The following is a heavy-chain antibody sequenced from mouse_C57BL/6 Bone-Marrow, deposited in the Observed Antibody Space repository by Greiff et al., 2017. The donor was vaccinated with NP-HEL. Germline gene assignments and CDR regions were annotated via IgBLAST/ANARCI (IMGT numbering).Heavy chain of an antibody. D-gene: IGHD2-3*01. CDR2: ISYDGSN. Sequence: EVQLQESGPGLVKPSQSLSLTCSVTGYSITCGYYWNWIRQFPGNKLEWMGYISYDGSNNYNPSLKNRISITRDTSKNQFFLKLNSVTTEDTATYYCASDRWLLSYWGQGTLVTVSA. CDR3: ASDRWLLSY. J-gene: IGHJ3*01. CDR1: GYSITCGYY. V-gene: IGHV3-6*01.